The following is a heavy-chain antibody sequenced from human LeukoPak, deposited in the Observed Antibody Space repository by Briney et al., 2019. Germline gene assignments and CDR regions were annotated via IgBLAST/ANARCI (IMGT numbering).Heavy chain of an antibody. CDR2: IYPGDSDT. CDR3: ARLSHYCSGGNCYSFYFDY. Sequence: GESLKISCKGSGYSFTNYWIGWVRQMPGKGLEWMGIIYPGDSDTRYSPSFQGQVTISADKSISTAYLQWSSLKASDTAMYYCARLSHYCSGGNCYSFYFDYWGQGTLVTVSS. D-gene: IGHD2-15*01. J-gene: IGHJ4*02. V-gene: IGHV5-51*01. CDR1: GYSFTNYW.